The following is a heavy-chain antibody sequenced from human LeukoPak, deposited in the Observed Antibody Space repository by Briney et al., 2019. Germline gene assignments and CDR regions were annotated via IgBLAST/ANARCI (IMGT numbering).Heavy chain of an antibody. Sequence: PGGSLRLSCAASGFTFSSYGMHWVRQAPGKGLEWVAFIRYDGSNKYYADSVKGRFTISRDNAKNSLYLQMNSLRAEDTAVYYCARDADRGTDYWGQGTLVTVSS. CDR3: ARDADRGTDY. CDR2: IRYDGSNK. V-gene: IGHV3-30*02. J-gene: IGHJ4*02. D-gene: IGHD3-22*01. CDR1: GFTFSSYG.